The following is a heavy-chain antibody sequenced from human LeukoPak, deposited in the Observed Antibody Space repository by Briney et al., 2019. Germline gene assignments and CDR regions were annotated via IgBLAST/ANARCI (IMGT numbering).Heavy chain of an antibody. CDR3: AREFPRGDYPFDS. J-gene: IGHJ4*02. CDR1: GYTFTTHD. V-gene: IGHV1-8*01. Sequence: ASVKVSCKASGYTFTTHDINWVRQATGQGLEWMGWMNPNSANTGYAQKFQGRVTMTRNTSISTAYMELSSLRSEDTAVYYCAREFPRGDYPFDSWGQGTLVTVSS. D-gene: IGHD4-17*01. CDR2: MNPNSANT.